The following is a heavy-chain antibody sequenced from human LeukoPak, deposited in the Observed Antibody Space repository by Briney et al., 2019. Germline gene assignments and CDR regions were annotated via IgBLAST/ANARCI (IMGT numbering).Heavy chain of an antibody. V-gene: IGHV1-46*01. CDR3: ARDGNWNYDIDY. CDR1: GYTFTSYY. CDR2: INPSGGST. Sequence: ASVKVSCKASGYTFTSYYIHWVRQAPGQGLEWMGIINPSGGSTTYAQILQGRVTMTRDTSTSTVYMELRSLRSDDTAVYYCARDGNWNYDIDYWGQGTLVTVSS. J-gene: IGHJ4*02. D-gene: IGHD1-7*01.